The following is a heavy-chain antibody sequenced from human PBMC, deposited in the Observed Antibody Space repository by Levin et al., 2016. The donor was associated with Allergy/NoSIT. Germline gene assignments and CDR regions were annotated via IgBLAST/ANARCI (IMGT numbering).Heavy chain of an antibody. CDR2: IKTKFVGETT. J-gene: IGHJ4*02. Sequence: VRQAPGKGLEWVGRIKTKFVGETTDYATAVKNRLIISRDDSRNTLYLQMNSLETEDTAVYYCTTHEDNILTGYNDYWGQGTLVTVSS. CDR3: TTHEDNILTGYNDY. D-gene: IGHD3-9*01. V-gene: IGHV3-15*01.